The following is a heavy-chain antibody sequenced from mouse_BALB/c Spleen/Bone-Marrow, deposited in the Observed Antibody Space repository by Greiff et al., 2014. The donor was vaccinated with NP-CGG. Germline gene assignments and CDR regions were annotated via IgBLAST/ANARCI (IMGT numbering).Heavy chain of an antibody. V-gene: IGHV1-80*01. CDR3: AKSGYGSFDY. J-gene: IGHJ2*01. CDR1: GYAFSSYW. D-gene: IGHD1-1*01. CDR2: IYPGDGDT. Sequence: QVQLQQPGAELVRPGSSVKISRKASGYAFSSYWVNWVRQRPGQGLEWIGQIYPGDGDTNYNGKFKDKATLTADKSSSTAYMQLSSLTSEASAVYFCAKSGYGSFDYWGQGTTLTVSS.